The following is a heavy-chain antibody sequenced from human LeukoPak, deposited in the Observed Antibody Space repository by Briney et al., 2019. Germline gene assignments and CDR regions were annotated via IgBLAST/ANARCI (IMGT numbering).Heavy chain of an antibody. CDR2: INERGTDS. Sequence: PGGSLRLSCTASGFTFSGHWIHWVRQPPGMGLVWVSRINERGTDSMYAESVKGRFTISRDNAKNSLYLQMNSLRAEDTAVYYCARFSAGDMDIVVVPAAIRHFDYWGQGTLVTVSS. V-gene: IGHV3-74*03. CDR1: GFTFSGHW. J-gene: IGHJ4*02. CDR3: ARFSAGDMDIVVVPAAIRHFDY. D-gene: IGHD2-2*03.